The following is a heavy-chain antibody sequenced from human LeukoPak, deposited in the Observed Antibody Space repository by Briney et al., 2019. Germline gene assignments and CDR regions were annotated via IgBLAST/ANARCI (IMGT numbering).Heavy chain of an antibody. D-gene: IGHD6-13*01. J-gene: IGHJ4*02. V-gene: IGHV4-61*01. CDR3: AREGYSSSPLYFDY. CDR2: IYYSGST. Sequence: SETLSLTCTVSGGSVSSGSYYWSWIRQPPGKGLEWIGYIYYSGSTNYNPSLKSRVTISVDTSKNQFSLKLSSVTAADTAVYYCAREGYSSSPLYFDYWGQRTLVTVSS. CDR1: GGSVSSGSYY.